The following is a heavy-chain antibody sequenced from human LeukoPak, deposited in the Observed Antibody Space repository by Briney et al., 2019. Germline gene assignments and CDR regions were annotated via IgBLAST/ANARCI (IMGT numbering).Heavy chain of an antibody. CDR3: ATGWVAGEAFDI. CDR2: IYHSGST. D-gene: IGHD6-19*01. J-gene: IGHJ3*02. V-gene: IGHV4-30-2*01. Sequence: SETLSLTCTVSGGSISSGGYYWSWIRQPPGKGLEWIGYIYHSGSTYYNPSLKSRVTISVDRSKNQFSLKLSSVTAADTAVYYCATGWVAGEAFDIWGQGTMVTVSS. CDR1: GGSISSGGYY.